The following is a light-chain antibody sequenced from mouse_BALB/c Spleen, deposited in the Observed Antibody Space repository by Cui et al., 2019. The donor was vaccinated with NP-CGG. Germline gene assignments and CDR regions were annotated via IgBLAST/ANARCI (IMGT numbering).Light chain of an antibody. Sequence: QAVVTKEVALTTSPGETVTLTCRSSTGDVTTSNYANWVQEKPDHLFTGLIGGTNNRAPGVPARFSGSLIGDKAALTITGAQTEDEAIYFCALWYSNHWVFGGGTKLTVL. CDR1: TGDVTTSNY. CDR2: GTN. CDR3: ALWYSNHWV. V-gene: IGLV1*01. J-gene: IGLJ1*01.